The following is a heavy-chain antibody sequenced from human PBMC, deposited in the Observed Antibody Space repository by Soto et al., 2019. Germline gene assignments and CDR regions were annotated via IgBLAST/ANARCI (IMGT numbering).Heavy chain of an antibody. CDR2: IYYSGST. Sequence: QVQLQESGPGLVKPSQTLSLTCTVSGGSISSGDYYWSWIRQPPGKGLEWIGYIYYSGSTYYNPSLKSRVTISVDTSKNQFSLKLSSVTAADTAVYYCAGGWPLYYYYYGMDVWGQGTTVTVSS. CDR3: AGGWPLYYYYYGMDV. V-gene: IGHV4-30-4*01. J-gene: IGHJ6*02. D-gene: IGHD2-15*01. CDR1: GGSISSGDYY.